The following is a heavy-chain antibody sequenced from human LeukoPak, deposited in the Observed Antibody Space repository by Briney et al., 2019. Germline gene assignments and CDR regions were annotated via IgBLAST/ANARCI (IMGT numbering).Heavy chain of an antibody. CDR2: IKKDGSEK. V-gene: IGHV3-7*01. Sequence: GGSLRLSCAASGFTFSSHWMSWVRQAPGKGLEWVANIKKDGSEKYYVDSVKGRFTISRDNAKNSLYLQMNSLRAEDTAVYYCARDRNTDFWSGYYTNYFDYWGQGTLVTVSS. D-gene: IGHD3-3*01. CDR1: GFTFSSHW. J-gene: IGHJ4*02. CDR3: ARDRNTDFWSGYYTNYFDY.